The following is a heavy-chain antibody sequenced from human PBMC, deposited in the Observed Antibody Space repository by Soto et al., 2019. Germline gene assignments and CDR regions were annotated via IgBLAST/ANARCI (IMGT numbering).Heavy chain of an antibody. D-gene: IGHD4-17*01. CDR3: NADTVSTTDYGMDV. CDR2: IKRKIDGGTA. Sequence: EVQLVESGGGLVKPGWSLRLSCVAPGFIFNNAWMNWVRQAPGKGLEWVGRIKRKIDGGTADYGASVKGRFTISRDDSKNTVYLEMNSLKIEYTAVYYCNADTVSTTDYGMDVWGQGTTVSVSS. J-gene: IGHJ6*02. V-gene: IGHV3-15*07. CDR1: GFIFNNAW.